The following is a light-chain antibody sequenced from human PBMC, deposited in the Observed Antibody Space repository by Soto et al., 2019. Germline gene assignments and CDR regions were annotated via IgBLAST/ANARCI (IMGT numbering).Light chain of an antibody. CDR1: RSIYTR. J-gene: IGKJ4*01. CDR2: GAS. Sequence: ETVMTQSPATLSMSPGERVTLSCRASRSIYTRLAWYQQKPGQAPRLLIYGASTRATGIPASFSGSGSETEFTLTISSLQSEDFAVYYCQQYSSWPLTFGGGTKVDLK. V-gene: IGKV3-15*01. CDR3: QQYSSWPLT.